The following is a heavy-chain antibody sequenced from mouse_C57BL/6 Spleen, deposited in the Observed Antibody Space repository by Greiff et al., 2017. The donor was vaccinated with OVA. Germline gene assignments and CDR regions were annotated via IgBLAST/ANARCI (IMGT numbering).Heavy chain of an antibody. D-gene: IGHD2-4*01. CDR1: GYTFTDYE. CDR2: IDPETGGT. Sequence: VKLQESGAELVRPGASVTLSCKASGYTFTDYEMHWVKQTPVHGLEWIGAIDPETGGTAYNQKFKGKAILTADKSSSTAYMELRSLTSEDSAVYYCTPTIYYDYDAWFAYWGQGTLVTVSA. J-gene: IGHJ3*01. CDR3: TPTIYYDYDAWFAY. V-gene: IGHV1-15*01.